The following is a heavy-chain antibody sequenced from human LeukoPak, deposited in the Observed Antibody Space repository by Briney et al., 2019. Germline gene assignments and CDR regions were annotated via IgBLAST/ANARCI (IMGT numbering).Heavy chain of an antibody. CDR3: AREGSGSYLGYYYYMDV. CDR2: IYTSGST. J-gene: IGHJ6*03. V-gene: IGHV4-4*07. D-gene: IGHD3-10*01. Sequence: PSETLSFTCTGSGVSISSYYWSWIRQPAGKGLEWIGRIYTSGSTNYNPSLKSRVTISADKSKKQFSLKLSSVTAADTAVYYCAREGSGSYLGYYYYMDVWGKGTTVTVSS. CDR1: GVSISSYY.